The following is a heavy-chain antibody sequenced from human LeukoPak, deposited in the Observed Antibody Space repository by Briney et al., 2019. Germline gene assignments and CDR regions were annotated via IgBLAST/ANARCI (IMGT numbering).Heavy chain of an antibody. CDR3: ASQNYYDSSGYLGGAG. J-gene: IGHJ4*02. Sequence: PSETLSLTCTVSGGSISSSSYYWGWIRQPPGKGLEWIGSIYYSGSTYYNPPLKSRVTISVDTSKNQFSLKLSSVTAADTAVYYCASQNYYDSSGYLGGAGWGQGTLVTVSS. CDR1: GGSISSSSYY. CDR2: IYYSGST. D-gene: IGHD3-22*01. V-gene: IGHV4-39*07.